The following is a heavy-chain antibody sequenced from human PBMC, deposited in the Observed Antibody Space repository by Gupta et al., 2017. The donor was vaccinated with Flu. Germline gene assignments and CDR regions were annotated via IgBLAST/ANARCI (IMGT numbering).Heavy chain of an antibody. CDR2: IKQDGSEK. CDR1: GFTFSSYW. Sequence: EVQLVESGGGLVQPGGSLRLSCAASGFTFSSYWMSWVRQAPGKGLEWVANIKQDGSEKYYVDSVKGRFTISRDNAKNSLYLQMNSLRAEDTAVYYCARGSIAAAGIFISWGQGTLVTVSS. CDR3: ARGSIAAAGIFIS. D-gene: IGHD6-13*01. V-gene: IGHV3-7*01. J-gene: IGHJ5*02.